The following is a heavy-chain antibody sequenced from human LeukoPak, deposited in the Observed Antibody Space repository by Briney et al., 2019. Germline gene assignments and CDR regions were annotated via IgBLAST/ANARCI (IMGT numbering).Heavy chain of an antibody. J-gene: IGHJ3*02. CDR3: ARVIGDAFDI. CDR2: IYTSGST. D-gene: IGHD3-16*02. V-gene: IGHV4-61*02. CDR1: GGSISSGSYY. Sequence: KPSETLSLTCTVSGGSISSGSYYWSWIRQPAGKGLEWIGRIYTSGSTNYNPSLKSRVTISVDTSKNQFSLKLSSVTAADTAVYYCARVIGDAFDIWGQGTMVTVSS.